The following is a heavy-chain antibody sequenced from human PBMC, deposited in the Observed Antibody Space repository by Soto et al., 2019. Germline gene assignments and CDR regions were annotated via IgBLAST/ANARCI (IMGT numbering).Heavy chain of an antibody. CDR3: ASCYGSGSYYFDY. CDR2: ISSSSTTM. V-gene: IGHV3-48*01. CDR1: GFIFSTYS. J-gene: IGHJ4*02. Sequence: GGSLRLSCAASGFIFSTYSLNWVRQAPGKGLEWVSYISSSSTTMYYADSVKGRFTISRDNAKNSLYLQMNSLRAEDTAVYYCASCYGSGSYYFDYWGQGTLVTVSS. D-gene: IGHD3-10*01.